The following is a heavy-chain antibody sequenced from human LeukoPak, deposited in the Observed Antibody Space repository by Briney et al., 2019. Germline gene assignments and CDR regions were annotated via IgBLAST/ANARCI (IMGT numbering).Heavy chain of an antibody. J-gene: IGHJ6*03. V-gene: IGHV3-23*01. D-gene: IGHD3-22*01. CDR1: GSTFSNYA. Sequence: GGSLRLSCAASGSTFSNYAMSWVRQAPGKGLEWVSGISGSGYSTYYAESVKGRFTISRDNSKNTLYLQMNSLRAEDTAIYYCAKDREYDSSGYHYYYYYYYMDVWGKGTTVTVSS. CDR3: AKDREYDSSGYHYYYYYYYMDV. CDR2: ISGSGYST.